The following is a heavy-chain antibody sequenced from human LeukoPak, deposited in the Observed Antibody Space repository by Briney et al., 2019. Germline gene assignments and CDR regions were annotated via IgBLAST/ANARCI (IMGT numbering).Heavy chain of an antibody. J-gene: IGHJ3*02. CDR2: ISNSGSAI. CDR1: GFTFSDYY. V-gene: IGHV3-11*04. CDR3: AREGYSRGGDAFDS. Sequence: GGSLRLSCAAPGFTFSDYYKIWIRQAPGKGPEWVSYISNSGSAIYLEDLVKGRFTISRDNAKNPLFLQMNSPRAAAPAVFYCAREGYSRGGDAFDSSGEGTMVTVYS. D-gene: IGHD2-15*01.